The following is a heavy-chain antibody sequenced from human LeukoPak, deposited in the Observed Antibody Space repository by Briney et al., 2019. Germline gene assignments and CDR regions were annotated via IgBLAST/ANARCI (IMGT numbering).Heavy chain of an antibody. J-gene: IGHJ6*03. CDR1: GGSISSGSYY. D-gene: IGHD6-13*01. V-gene: IGHV4-61*02. CDR3: ARQKQQLEGKVYYYYYYMDV. CDR2: IYTSGST. Sequence: PSQTLSLTCTVSGGSISSGSYYWSWIRQPAGKGLEWIGRIYTSGSTNYNPSLKSRVTISVDTSKNQFSLKLSSVTAADTAVYYCARQKQQLEGKVYYYYYYMDVWGKGTTVTVSS.